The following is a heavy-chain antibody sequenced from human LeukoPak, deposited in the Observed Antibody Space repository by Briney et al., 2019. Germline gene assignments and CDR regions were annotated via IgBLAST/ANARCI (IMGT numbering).Heavy chain of an antibody. V-gene: IGHV1-18*01. CDR3: ARDGTSTDDY. Sequence: AASVTVSCRTSGYTFSNFGINWVRQAPGQGLEWMGWISGNNDNPNYGQKFQGRLTVTTDTSTSTAYMELRNLRFDDTAVYYCARDGTSTDDYWGQGTLVTVSS. CDR1: GYTFSNFG. CDR2: ISGNNDNP. D-gene: IGHD2-2*01. J-gene: IGHJ4*02.